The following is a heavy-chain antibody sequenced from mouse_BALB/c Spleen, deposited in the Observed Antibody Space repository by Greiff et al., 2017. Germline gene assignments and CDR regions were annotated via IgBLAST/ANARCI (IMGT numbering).Heavy chain of an antibody. D-gene: IGHD2-4*01. V-gene: IGHV3-2*02. CDR3: ARSPSTMIPWFAY. CDR1: GYSITSDYA. Sequence: DVKLQESGPGLVKPSQSLSLTCTVTGYSITSDYACNWIRQFPGNKLEWMGYISYSGSTSYNPSLKSRISITRDTSKNQFFLQLNSVTTEDTATYYCARSPSTMIPWFAYWGQGTLVTVSA. J-gene: IGHJ3*01. CDR2: ISYSGST.